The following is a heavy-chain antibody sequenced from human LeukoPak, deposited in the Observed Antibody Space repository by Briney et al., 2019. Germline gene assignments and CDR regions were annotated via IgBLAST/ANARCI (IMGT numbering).Heavy chain of an antibody. CDR1: GYNPKSYT. D-gene: IGHD6-6*01. CDR2: IRHDVADS. Sequence: GGSLRLSCVVPGYNPKSYTMHWVRQAPGKGLEWVALIRHDVADSIYADSVQGRFTISKDTSKNLLYLQMNSLRVEDTAVYYCAKEYTPSSPLGELDSWGQGTLVTVSS. CDR3: AKEYTPSSPLGELDS. V-gene: IGHV3-30*02. J-gene: IGHJ4*02.